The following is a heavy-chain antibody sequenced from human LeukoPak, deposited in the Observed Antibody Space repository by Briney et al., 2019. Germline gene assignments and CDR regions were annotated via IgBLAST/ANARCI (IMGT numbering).Heavy chain of an antibody. CDR3: ARDPAGNSAY. V-gene: IGHV3-21*01. D-gene: IGHD4-23*01. J-gene: IGHJ4*02. Sequence: GGSLRLSGAASGFTFSSYSMNWVRQAPGKGLEWVSSISSSSSYIYYAGSVKGRFTISRDNAKNSLYLQMNSLRAEDTAVYYCARDPAGNSAYWGQGTLVTVSS. CDR1: GFTFSSYS. CDR2: ISSSSSYI.